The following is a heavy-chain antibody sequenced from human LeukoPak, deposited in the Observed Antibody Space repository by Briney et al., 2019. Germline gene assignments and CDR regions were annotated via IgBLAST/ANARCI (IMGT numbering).Heavy chain of an antibody. J-gene: IGHJ4*02. D-gene: IGHD3-22*01. V-gene: IGHV3-23*01. Sequence: GGSLRLSCAAAGFTFSDYTMTWVRQAPGEGLEWVSAISGSGDSTSYADSVKGRFTISRDNSKNTLYLQMNSLRPEDTAVYYCARDEIWFDSSGCLDYWGQGTLVTVSS. CDR1: GFTFSDYT. CDR2: ISGSGDST. CDR3: ARDEIWFDSSGCLDY.